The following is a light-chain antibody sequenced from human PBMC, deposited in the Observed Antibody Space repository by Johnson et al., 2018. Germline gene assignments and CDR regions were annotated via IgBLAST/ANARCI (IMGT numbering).Light chain of an antibody. CDR3: GTWDSSLSAGNV. CDR1: SSNIGNNY. Sequence: QSVLTQPPSVSAAPGQKVTISCSGSSSNIGNNYVSWYQQLPGTAPKLLIYENNKRPSGIPDRLSGSKSGTSATLGITGLQTGDEADYYCGTWDSSLSAGNVFGTGNKVTVL. CDR2: ENN. J-gene: IGLJ1*01. V-gene: IGLV1-51*02.